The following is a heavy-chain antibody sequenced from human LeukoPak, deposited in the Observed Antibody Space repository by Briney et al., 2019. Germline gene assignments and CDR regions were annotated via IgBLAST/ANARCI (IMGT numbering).Heavy chain of an antibody. V-gene: IGHV3-64*04. Sequence: GGSLRLSCAASGFSFSNYAMHWVRQAPGKGLEYVSVISSNGGSTYYADSVKGRFTISRDNSKNTLYLQMNSLRAEDTAVYYCAKAQVVVLLWFWGQGTLVTVSS. CDR3: AKAQVVVLLWF. CDR1: GFSFSNYA. CDR2: ISSNGGST. J-gene: IGHJ4*02. D-gene: IGHD3-10*01.